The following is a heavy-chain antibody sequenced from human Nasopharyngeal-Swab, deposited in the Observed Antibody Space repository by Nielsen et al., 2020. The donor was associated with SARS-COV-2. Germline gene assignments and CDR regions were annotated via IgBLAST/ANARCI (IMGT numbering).Heavy chain of an antibody. Sequence: WIRQPPGKGLEWIGEINHSGSTNYNPSLKSRVTISVDTSKNQFSLKLSSVTAADTAVYYCARGHRRTTVTNYWYFDLWGRGTLVPSPQ. CDR2: INHSGST. D-gene: IGHD4-17*01. CDR3: ARGHRRTTVTNYWYFDL. V-gene: IGHV4-34*01. J-gene: IGHJ2*01.